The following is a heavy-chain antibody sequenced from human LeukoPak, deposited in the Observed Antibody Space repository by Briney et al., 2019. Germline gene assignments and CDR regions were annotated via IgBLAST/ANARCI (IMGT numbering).Heavy chain of an antibody. D-gene: IGHD4-17*01. V-gene: IGHV1-46*01. CDR2: INPSGGST. J-gene: IGHJ6*03. CDR3: ARDSATVLLPYYYYMDV. Sequence: GASVKVSCKASGYTFTSYYMHWVRQAPGQGLEWMGIINPSGGSTSYAQKFQGRVTMTRDTSTSTVYMELSSLRSEDTAVYYCARDSATVLLPYYYYMDVWGKGTTVTVSS. CDR1: GYTFTSYY.